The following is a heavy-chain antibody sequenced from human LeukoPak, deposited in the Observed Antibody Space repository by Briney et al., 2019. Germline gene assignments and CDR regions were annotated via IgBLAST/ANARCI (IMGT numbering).Heavy chain of an antibody. Sequence: SETLSLTCAVYGGSFSGYYWSWIRQPPGKGLEWIGYIYYSGSTNYNPSLKSRVTISVDTSKNQFSLKLSSVTAADTAVYYCARHSGATYYDFWSGLYEGMDVWGQGTTVTVSS. CDR2: IYYSGST. J-gene: IGHJ6*02. CDR1: GGSFSGYY. V-gene: IGHV4-59*08. CDR3: ARHSGATYYDFWSGLYEGMDV. D-gene: IGHD3-3*01.